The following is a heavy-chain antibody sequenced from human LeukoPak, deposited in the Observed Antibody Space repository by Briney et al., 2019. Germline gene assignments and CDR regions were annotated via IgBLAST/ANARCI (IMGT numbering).Heavy chain of an antibody. J-gene: IGHJ4*02. D-gene: IGHD4-17*01. Sequence: GRSLRLSCAASGFTFSSYGMHWVRQAPGKGLEWVAVISYDGSNKYYADSVKGRFTISRDNSKNTLYLQMNSLRAEDTAVYYCEKVGSRVTSAPDDYWGQGTLVTVPS. CDR1: GFTFSSYG. CDR3: EKVGSRVTSAPDDY. CDR2: ISYDGSNK. V-gene: IGHV3-30*18.